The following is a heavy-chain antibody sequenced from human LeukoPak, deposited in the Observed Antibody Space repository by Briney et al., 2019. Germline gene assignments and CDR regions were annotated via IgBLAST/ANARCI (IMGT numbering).Heavy chain of an antibody. CDR2: SSGSGRDT. Sequence: GGSLRLSCAGSGLAFINHAMTWVRQAPGKGLEYVAESSGSGRDTYYADSVQGRFTISRDNSRNTLYLQMNSLRAEDTAEYYCGRRTQDGYNSPIDYWGQGTLVTVFS. V-gene: IGHV3-23*01. CDR3: GRRTQDGYNSPIDY. CDR1: GLAFINHA. J-gene: IGHJ4*02. D-gene: IGHD5-24*01.